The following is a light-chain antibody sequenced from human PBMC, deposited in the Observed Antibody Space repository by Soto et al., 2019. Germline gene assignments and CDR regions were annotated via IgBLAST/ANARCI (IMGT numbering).Light chain of an antibody. V-gene: IGLV3-21*02. CDR2: DDN. CDR3: QVWNITTDHYV. J-gene: IGLJ1*01. CDR1: NIGSTS. Sequence: SYELTQPPSVSVAAGQTARITWGGENIGSTSVHWYQQRPGQAPVLVVYDDNDRPSGIPERFSGSNSENTATLTITRVEAGDEADYYCQVWNITTDHYVFGTGTKVTVL.